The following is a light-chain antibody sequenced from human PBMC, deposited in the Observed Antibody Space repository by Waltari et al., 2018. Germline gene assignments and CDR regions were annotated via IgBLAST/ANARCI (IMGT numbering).Light chain of an antibody. Sequence: QSALTQPASVSGSPGQSITTSCTGTSSDVGGYNDISWYQQHPGKAPKRMIYDVSKRPSGVSNRFSGSKSGNPASLTISGLQAEDEADYYCSSYTSSSRVFGTGTKFTVL. J-gene: IGLJ1*01. CDR3: SSYTSSSRV. CDR2: DVS. CDR1: SSDVGGYND. V-gene: IGLV2-14*01.